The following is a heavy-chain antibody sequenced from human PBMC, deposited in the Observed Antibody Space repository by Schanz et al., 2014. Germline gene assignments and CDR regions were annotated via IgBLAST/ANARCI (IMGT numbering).Heavy chain of an antibody. J-gene: IGHJ4*02. D-gene: IGHD3-3*01. CDR2: ISPTGSST. CDR3: ARGSGTFDS. Sequence: EVQLVESGGGLVQPGGSLRLSCAASGFTFSSYCINWVRQAPGKGLEWVSNISPTGSSTYYADSVKGRFTISRDNSDNTLYLQMNNLRAEDTAVYYCARGSGTFDSWGQGTLVTVSS. CDR1: GFTFSSYC. V-gene: IGHV3-23*04.